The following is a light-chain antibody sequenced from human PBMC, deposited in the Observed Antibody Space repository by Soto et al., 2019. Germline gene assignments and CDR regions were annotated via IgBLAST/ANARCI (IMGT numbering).Light chain of an antibody. V-gene: IGLV2-11*01. CDR3: CSYAGSDTYVV. Sequence: QSALTQPRSVSGSPGQSVTISCTGTSTDVGVYNYVSWYQHHPGKAPKLMIYDVTKRPSGVPDRFSGSKSGNTVSLTISGLQAEDEAFYYCCSYAGSDTYVVFGGGTKLTVL. J-gene: IGLJ2*01. CDR2: DVT. CDR1: STDVGVYNY.